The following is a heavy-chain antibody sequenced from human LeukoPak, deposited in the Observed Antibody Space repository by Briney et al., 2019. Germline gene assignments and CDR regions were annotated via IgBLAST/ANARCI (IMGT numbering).Heavy chain of an antibody. V-gene: IGHV1-8*01. J-gene: IGHJ6*02. D-gene: IGHD6-13*01. CDR2: MNPNSGNT. CDR3: ARYSSSWTYYYYYGMDV. CDR1: GYTFTSYD. Sequence: GASVKVSCKASGYTFTSYDINWVRQAAGQGREWMGWMNPNSGNTGYAQKFQGRVTMTRNTSISTAYMELSSLRSEDTAVYYCARYSSSWTYYYYYGMDVWGQGTTVTVSS.